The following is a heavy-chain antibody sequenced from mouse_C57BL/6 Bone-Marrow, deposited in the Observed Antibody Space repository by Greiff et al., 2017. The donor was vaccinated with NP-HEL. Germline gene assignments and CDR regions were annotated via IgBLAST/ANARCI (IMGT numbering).Heavy chain of an antibody. CDR2: IDPSDSET. CDR3: ARGRGLRRLYWYFDV. D-gene: IGHD2-2*01. CDR1: GYTFTSYW. J-gene: IGHJ1*03. V-gene: IGHV1-52*01. Sequence: QVQLQQPGAELVRPGSSVKLSCKASGYTFTSYWMHWVKQRPIQGLEWIGNIDPSDSETHYNQKFKDKATLTVDKSSSTAYMQLSSLTSEDSAVYYCARGRGLRRLYWYFDVWGTGTTVTVSS.